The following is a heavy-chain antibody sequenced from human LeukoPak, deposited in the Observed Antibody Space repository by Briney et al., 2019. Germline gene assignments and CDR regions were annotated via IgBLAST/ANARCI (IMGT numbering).Heavy chain of an antibody. V-gene: IGHV1-2*02. CDR1: GYIFTGYY. CDR3: ARARGPYNWNYYYYYYMDV. J-gene: IGHJ6*03. CDR2: INPNSGDT. D-gene: IGHD1-20*01. Sequence: ASVKVSCKASGYIFTGYYMHWVRQAPGQGLEWRGWINPNSGDTNYAQKSQGRVTMTRDTSISTAYMERSRLRSDDTAVYYCARARGPYNWNYYYYYYMDVWGKGTTVTVSS.